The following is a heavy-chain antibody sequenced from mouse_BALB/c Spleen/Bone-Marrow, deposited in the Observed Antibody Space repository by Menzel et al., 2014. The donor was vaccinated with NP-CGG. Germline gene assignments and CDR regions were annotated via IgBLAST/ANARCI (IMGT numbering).Heavy chain of an antibody. V-gene: IGHV5-12-2*01. J-gene: IGHJ4*01. D-gene: IGHD2-10*02. CDR1: GFTFSSYT. CDR3: ARRVWSRGGDY. CDR2: ISNGGGST. Sequence: EVQGVESGGGLVQPGGSLKLSCAASGFTFSSYTMSWVRQTPEKRLEWVAYISNGGGSTYYPDTVKGRFTISRDNAKNTLYLQMSSLKSEDTAMHYCARRVWSRGGDYWGQGTSVTVSS.